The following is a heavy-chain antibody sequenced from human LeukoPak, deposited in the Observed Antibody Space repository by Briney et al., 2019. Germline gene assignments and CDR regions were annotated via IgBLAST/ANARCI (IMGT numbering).Heavy chain of an antibody. Sequence: GGSLRLSCAASGFTFSSYGMHWVRQAPGKGLEWVAFIRYDGSNKYYADSVKGRFTISRDNSKNTLYLQMNSLRAEDTAVYYCARVRLGDSSTYYYSYFDYWGQGTLVTVSS. J-gene: IGHJ4*02. CDR2: IRYDGSNK. V-gene: IGHV3-30*02. CDR1: GFTFSSYG. D-gene: IGHD3-22*01. CDR3: ARVRLGDSSTYYYSYFDY.